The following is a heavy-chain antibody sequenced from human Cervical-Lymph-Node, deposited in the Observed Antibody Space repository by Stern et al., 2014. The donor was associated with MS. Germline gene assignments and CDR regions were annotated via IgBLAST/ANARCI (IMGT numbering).Heavy chain of an antibody. CDR1: EFTFSSYS. J-gene: IGHJ4*02. Sequence: EVQLVEYGGVLVKPGGSLRLSCAASEFTFSSYSMNWVRQAPGKGLEWVSSISSDSSYFYHADSVKGRFTISRDNAKNSLYLQMNSLRAEDTAVYYCARRGFGEPFDYWGQGTLVTVSS. D-gene: IGHD3-10*01. CDR2: ISSDSSYF. V-gene: IGHV3-21*01. CDR3: ARRGFGEPFDY.